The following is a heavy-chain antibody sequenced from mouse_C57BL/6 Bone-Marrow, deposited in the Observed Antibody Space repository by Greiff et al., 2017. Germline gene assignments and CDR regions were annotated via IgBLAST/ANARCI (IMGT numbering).Heavy chain of an antibody. V-gene: IGHV1-72*01. D-gene: IGHD2-5*01. J-gene: IGHJ3*01. CDR2: IDPNSGGT. CDR3: ARSGDYYSNYLAWFAY. Sequence: QVQLQQPGAELVKPGASVKLSCKASCYTFTSYWMHWVKQRPGRGLEWIGRIDPNSGGTKYNEKFKSKATLTVDKPSSTAYMQLSCLTSEDSAVYYCARSGDYYSNYLAWFAYWGQGTLVTVSA. CDR1: CYTFTSYW.